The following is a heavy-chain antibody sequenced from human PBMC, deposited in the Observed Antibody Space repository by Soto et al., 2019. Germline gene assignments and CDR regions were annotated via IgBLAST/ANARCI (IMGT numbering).Heavy chain of an antibody. V-gene: IGHV4-59*01. CDR1: GGSLSSYY. Sequence: PAETLSLTCAVSGGSLSSYYWSWIRQPPGKGLEWIGYIYYSGSTNYNPSLKSRVTISVDTSKNQFSLKLSSVTAADTAVYYCARRDSDAFDIWGQGTMVTVSS. J-gene: IGHJ3*02. D-gene: IGHD3-3*01. CDR3: ARRDSDAFDI. CDR2: IYYSGST.